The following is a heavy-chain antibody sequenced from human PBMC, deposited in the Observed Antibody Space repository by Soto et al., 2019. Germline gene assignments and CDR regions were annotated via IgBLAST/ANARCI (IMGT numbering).Heavy chain of an antibody. CDR1: GGSISSGGYY. CDR3: ARATDYYGSGSYHHFDY. CDR2: IYYSGST. Sequence: QVQLQESGPGLVKPSQTLSLTCTVSGGSISSGGYYWSWIRQHPGKGLEWIGYIYYSGSTYYNPSLKSRVTISVDTSKNQFSLKLSSETAADTAVYYCARATDYYGSGSYHHFDYWGQGTLVTVSS. V-gene: IGHV4-31*03. J-gene: IGHJ4*02. D-gene: IGHD3-10*01.